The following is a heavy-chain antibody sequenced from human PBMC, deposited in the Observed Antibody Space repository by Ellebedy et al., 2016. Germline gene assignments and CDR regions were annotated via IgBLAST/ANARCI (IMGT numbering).Heavy chain of an antibody. CDR1: GFTFRNYN. CDR3: ARRLRYSSGWCLDY. CDR2: IKQDGSEK. D-gene: IGHD6-19*01. V-gene: IGHV3-7*01. J-gene: IGHJ4*02. Sequence: GESLKISCAASGFTFRNYNMNWVRQAPGKGLEWVANIKQDGSEKYYVDSVKGRFTISRDNAKNSLYLQMNSLRAEDTAVYYCARRLRYSSGWCLDYWGQGTLVTVSS.